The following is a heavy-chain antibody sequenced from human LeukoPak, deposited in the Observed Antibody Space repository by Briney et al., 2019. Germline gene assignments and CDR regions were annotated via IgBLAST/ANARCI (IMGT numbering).Heavy chain of an antibody. CDR3: ARVDTAYDAFDI. CDR2: INPSGGST. D-gene: IGHD5-18*01. Sequence: ASVKVSCKASGYTFTSYYMHWVRQAPGQGLEWMGIINPSGGSTSYAQKFQGRVTMTRDMSTSTVYMELSSLRSEDTAVYYCARVDTAYDAFDIWGQGTMVTVSS. V-gene: IGHV1-46*01. CDR1: GYTFTSYY. J-gene: IGHJ3*02.